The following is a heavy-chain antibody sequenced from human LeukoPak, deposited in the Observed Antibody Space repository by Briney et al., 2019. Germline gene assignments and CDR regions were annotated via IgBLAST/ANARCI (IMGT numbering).Heavy chain of an antibody. CDR3: ARAQWRTYSYYYMDV. D-gene: IGHD6-19*01. V-gene: IGHV4-38-2*02. J-gene: IGHJ6*03. CDR1: GYSISSGYY. CDR2: IYHSGRT. Sequence: SEALSLTCTVSGYSISSGYYWGWIRQPPGKGLEWIGSIYHSGRTYYIPSLKSRVTISVDTSKNQFSLKLSSVTAADTAIYYCARAQWRTYSYYYMDVWGKGTTVTVSS.